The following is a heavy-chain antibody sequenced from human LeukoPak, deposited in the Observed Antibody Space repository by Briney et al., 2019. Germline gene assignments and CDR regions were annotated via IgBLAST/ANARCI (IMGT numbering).Heavy chain of an antibody. D-gene: IGHD2-2*02. Sequence: SVKVSCKASGGTFSSYDMSWVRQAPGQGLEWMGGIIPIFGRANYAQKFQGRVTITTDKSTSTAYMELSSLRSEDTAVYYCARESVVPAAISAFDIWGQGTLVTVSS. CDR2: IIPIFGRA. CDR3: ARESVVPAAISAFDI. V-gene: IGHV1-69*05. J-gene: IGHJ3*02. CDR1: GGTFSSYD.